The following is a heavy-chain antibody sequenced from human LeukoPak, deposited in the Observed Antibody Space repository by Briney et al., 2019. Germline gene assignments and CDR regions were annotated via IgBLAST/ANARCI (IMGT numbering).Heavy chain of an antibody. D-gene: IGHD3-22*01. CDR2: ISSSGSTI. CDR3: ARVGDSSGYYYRAFDY. Sequence: LAGGSLRLSCAASGFIFSSYEMNWVRQAPGKGLEWVSYISSSGSTIYYADSVKGRFTISRDNAKNSLYLQMHSLRAEDTAVYYCARVGDSSGYYYRAFDYWGQGTLVTVSS. CDR1: GFIFSSYE. V-gene: IGHV3-48*03. J-gene: IGHJ4*02.